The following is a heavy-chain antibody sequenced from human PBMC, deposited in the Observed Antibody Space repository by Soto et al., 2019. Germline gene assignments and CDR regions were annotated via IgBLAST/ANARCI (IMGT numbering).Heavy chain of an antibody. CDR1: GGSISSYY. D-gene: IGHD4-17*01. CDR3: ARVAYGGALYYFDY. J-gene: IGHJ4*02. CDR2: IYYSGST. Sequence: SETLSLTCTVSGGSISSYYWSWIRQPPGKGLEWIGYIYYSGSTNYNPSLKSRVTISVDTSKNQFSLKLSSVTAADTAVYYCARVAYGGALYYFDYWGQGTLVTVSS. V-gene: IGHV4-59*01.